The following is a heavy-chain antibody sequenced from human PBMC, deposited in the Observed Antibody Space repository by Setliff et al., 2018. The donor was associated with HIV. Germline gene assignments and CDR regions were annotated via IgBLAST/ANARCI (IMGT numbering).Heavy chain of an antibody. Sequence: PSETLSLTCAVSGASIRNNYYWGWIRQSPGTGLEWIGSIFYNGMAYYNPSLKSRVTMSVDTSKNQFSLNLNAVTATDTAVYYCARQGLTMVRGVPVPSLYFFDHWGQGILVTVSS. V-gene: IGHV4-38-2*01. J-gene: IGHJ4*02. CDR2: IFYNGMA. CDR1: GASIRNNYY. CDR3: ARQGLTMVRGVPVPSLYFFDH. D-gene: IGHD3-10*01.